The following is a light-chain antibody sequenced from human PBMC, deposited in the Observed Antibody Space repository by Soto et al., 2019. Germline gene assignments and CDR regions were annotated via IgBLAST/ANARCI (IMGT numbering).Light chain of an antibody. J-gene: IGKJ1*01. V-gene: IGKV3-20*01. CDR1: QRVSNNY. CDR2: GAS. CDR3: QQYGSSGT. Sequence: EIVLTQSPGTRSLSPGERATLSCRASQRVSNNYLAWYQQKPGQAPRLLIYGASNRATGIPDRFSGSGSGTDFTLTISRLGPEDFAVYYCQQYGSSGTFGQGTKVDIK.